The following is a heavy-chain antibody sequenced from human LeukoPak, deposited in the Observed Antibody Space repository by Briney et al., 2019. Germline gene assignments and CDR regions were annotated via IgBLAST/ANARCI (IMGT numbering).Heavy chain of an antibody. Sequence: PGGSLRLSCAASGFTFSNAWMSWVRQAPWKGLEWVGRLKSKTDGGTTDYAAPVKGRFTISRDDSKNTLYLQMNSLKTEDTAVYYCTTDASITMIVVVLKQDYWGQGTLVTVSS. CDR1: GFTFSNAW. CDR3: TTDASITMIVVVLKQDY. J-gene: IGHJ4*02. V-gene: IGHV3-15*01. CDR2: LKSKTDGGTT. D-gene: IGHD3-22*01.